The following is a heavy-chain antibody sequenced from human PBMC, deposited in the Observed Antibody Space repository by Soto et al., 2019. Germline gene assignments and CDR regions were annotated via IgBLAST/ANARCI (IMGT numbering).Heavy chain of an antibody. Sequence: EVQLVESGGGLVQPGGSLRLSCAASGFTVSTNHVNWVRQAPGKGLEWVSVIRSGGDTFYADCVKGRFTISRDNSKNTLYLQMNSLRAEDTAMYYCAKGIVVGVSAADYWGQGTLVTVSS. J-gene: IGHJ4*02. CDR2: IRSGGDT. V-gene: IGHV3-66*01. D-gene: IGHD2-2*01. CDR1: GFTVSTNH. CDR3: AKGIVVGVSAADY.